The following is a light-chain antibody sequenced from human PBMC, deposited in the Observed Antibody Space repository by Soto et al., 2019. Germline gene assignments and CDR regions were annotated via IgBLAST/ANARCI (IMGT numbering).Light chain of an antibody. V-gene: IGLV2-14*01. CDR1: SSDVGAYNY. CDR3: SSQTSSSTLV. CDR2: DVS. Sequence: QSALTQPASVSGSPGQSITISCTGTSSDVGAYNYVSWYQQHPGKAPKLMIYDVSDRPSGVSNRFSGSKSGNTASLTISGRQAEDEADYYCSSQTSSSTLVFGGGTKLTVL. J-gene: IGLJ3*02.